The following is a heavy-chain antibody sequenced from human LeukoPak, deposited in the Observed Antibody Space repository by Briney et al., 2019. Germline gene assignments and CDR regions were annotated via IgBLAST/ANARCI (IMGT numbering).Heavy chain of an antibody. CDR3: ATGYKVVRRSSKDY. CDR2: ISSSGSTI. D-gene: IGHD6-13*01. V-gene: IGHV3-11*01. Sequence: PGGSLRLSCAASGFTFSDYYMSWIRQAPGKGLEWVSYISSSGSTIYYADSVKGRFTISRDNAKNSLYLQMNSLRAEDTAVYYCATGYKVVRRSSKDYWGQGTLVTVSS. J-gene: IGHJ4*02. CDR1: GFTFSDYY.